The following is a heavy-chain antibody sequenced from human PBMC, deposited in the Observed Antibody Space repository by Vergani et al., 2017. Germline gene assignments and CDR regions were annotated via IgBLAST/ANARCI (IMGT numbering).Heavy chain of an antibody. Sequence: QVQLQESGPGLVKPSETLSLTCTVSGGYISSYYWSWNRQPPGKGLDWIGYIYYSGSTNSNPSLKSRVTISVDTSKNQFSLKRSSVTAADTAVYYCARDRPIFGDGMDVWGQGTTVTVSS. J-gene: IGHJ6*02. CDR1: GGYISSYY. CDR2: IYYSGST. V-gene: IGHV4-59*01. CDR3: ARDRPIFGDGMDV. D-gene: IGHD3-3*01.